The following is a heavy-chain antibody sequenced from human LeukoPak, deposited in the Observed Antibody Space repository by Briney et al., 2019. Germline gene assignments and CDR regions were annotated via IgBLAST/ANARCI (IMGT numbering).Heavy chain of an antibody. V-gene: IGHV4-39*01. Sequence: SETLSLTCTVSGGSISSSSYYWGWIRQPPGKGLEWIGSIYYSGSTYYNPSLKSRVTISVDTSKNQFSLKLRFVTAADTAVYYCARPSYCSSSSCYSSFDYWGQGTLVTVSS. CDR2: IYYSGST. CDR1: GGSISSSSYY. CDR3: ARPSYCSSSSCYSSFDY. D-gene: IGHD2-2*01. J-gene: IGHJ4*02.